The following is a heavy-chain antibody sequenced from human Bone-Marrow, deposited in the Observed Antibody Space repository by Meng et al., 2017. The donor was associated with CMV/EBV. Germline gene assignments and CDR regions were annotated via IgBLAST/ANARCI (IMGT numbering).Heavy chain of an antibody. CDR1: GFTFSNAW. D-gene: IGHD2-2*02. V-gene: IGHV3-15*01. J-gene: IGHJ6*02. Sequence: GGSLRLSCEASGFTFSNAWMNWVRQAPGKGLEWVGRIKSKTDDGTRDYGAPVKGRFTISRDDSKNAVYLRMYSLKAEDTGVYFCTTLKLVVPAAIKACHYYGMDVWGRGTTVTVSS. CDR2: IKSKTDDGTR. CDR3: TTLKLVVPAAIKACHYYGMDV.